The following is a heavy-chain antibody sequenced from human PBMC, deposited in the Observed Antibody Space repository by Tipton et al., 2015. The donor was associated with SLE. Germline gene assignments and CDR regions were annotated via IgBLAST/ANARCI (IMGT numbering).Heavy chain of an antibody. CDR1: GFTFSSYA. Sequence: SLRLSCAASGFTFSSYAMHWVRQAPGKGLEWVSVIYSGGSTYYADSVKGRFTISRDNSKNTLYLQMNSLRAEDTAVYYCAREPLGPYGDPHFDLWGRGTLVTVSS. CDR3: AREPLGPYGDPHFDL. D-gene: IGHD4-17*01. J-gene: IGHJ2*01. V-gene: IGHV3-66*02. CDR2: IYSGGST.